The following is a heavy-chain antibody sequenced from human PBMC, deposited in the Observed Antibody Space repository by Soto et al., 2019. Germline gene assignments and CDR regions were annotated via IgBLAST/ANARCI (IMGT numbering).Heavy chain of an antibody. D-gene: IGHD6-13*01. Sequence: SETLSLTCAVYGGSFSCYYWSWIRQPPGKGLEWIGEINHSGSTNYNPSLKSRVTISVDTSKNQFSLKLSSVTAADTAVYYCAXVKPPLYSSSWDNWFDPWGQGTLVTVSS. CDR2: INHSGST. V-gene: IGHV4-34*01. CDR3: AXVKPPLYSSSWDNWFDP. J-gene: IGHJ5*02. CDR1: GGSFSCYY.